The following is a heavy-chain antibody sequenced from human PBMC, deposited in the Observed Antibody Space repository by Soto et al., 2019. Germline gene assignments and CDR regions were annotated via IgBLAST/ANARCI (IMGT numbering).Heavy chain of an antibody. CDR3: ARGGYDVRSGYQQRSSYFDY. CDR1: GGTMSCGDCH. J-gene: IGHJ4*02. D-gene: IGHD3-3*01. Sequence: ASEDVVLPSTVSGGTMSCGDCHWSWIGQRQGMDLAWVGYIYYSGSTYYTPFLQSRATIYVDQTKNQSSLKLSSVTAADTAVYYCARGGYDVRSGYQQRSSYFDYWGQVTLCIVSS. CDR2: IYYSGST. V-gene: IGHV4-30-4*08.